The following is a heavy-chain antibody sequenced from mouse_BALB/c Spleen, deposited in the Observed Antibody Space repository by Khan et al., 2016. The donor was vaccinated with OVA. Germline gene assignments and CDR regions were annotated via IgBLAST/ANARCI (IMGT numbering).Heavy chain of an antibody. J-gene: IGHJ4*01. Sequence: VRLQQSGAELVKPGASVKLSCTASGFNIKDTYMHWVKQRPEQGLEWIGRIDPANGNTKYDPKFQGKATITADTSSNTAYLQLSSLTSEDTAVYYCARSYYGYYYAMDYWGQGTSVTVSS. D-gene: IGHD1-2*01. CDR3: ARSYYGYYYAMDY. CDR2: IDPANGNT. CDR1: GFNIKDTY. V-gene: IGHV14-3*02.